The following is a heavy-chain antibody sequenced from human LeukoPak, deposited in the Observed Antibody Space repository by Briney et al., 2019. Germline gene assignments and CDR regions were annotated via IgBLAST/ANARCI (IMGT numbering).Heavy chain of an antibody. J-gene: IGHJ4*02. CDR2: INANTGNP. CDR3: ARVETISSGWYYFDY. CDR1: GYTFTGYA. V-gene: IGHV7-4-1*02. Sequence: ASVKVSCKASGYTFTGYAMNWVRQAPGQGLEWMGWINANTGNPTYAQGFTGRFVFSLDTSVSTAYLQISSLKAEDTAVYYCARVETISSGWYYFDYWGQGTLVTVSS. D-gene: IGHD6-19*01.